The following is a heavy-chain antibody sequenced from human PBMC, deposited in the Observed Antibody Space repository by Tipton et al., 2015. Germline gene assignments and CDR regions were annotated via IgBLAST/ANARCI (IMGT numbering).Heavy chain of an antibody. CDR2: ISASGVDT. D-gene: IGHD3-3*01. CDR3: ARDRRSIFRVLMPPDY. J-gene: IGHJ4*02. V-gene: IGHV3-23*01. CDR1: EFTFSIHA. Sequence: SLRLSCAASEFTFSIHAMNWVRQAPGRGLEWVSIISASGVDTDYADSVKGRFTISRDNSKDTVYLQMNSLRVDDSAVYYCARDRRSIFRVLMPPDYWGQGTLVTVSS.